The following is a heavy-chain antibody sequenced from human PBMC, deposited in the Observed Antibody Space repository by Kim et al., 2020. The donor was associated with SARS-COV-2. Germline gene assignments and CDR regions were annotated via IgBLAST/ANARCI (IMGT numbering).Heavy chain of an antibody. Sequence: ETLSLTCTVSGGSISNYYWSWIRQPPGKGLEWIGYIYYSGSTNYNPSLKSRVTISVETSKNQGSLKLSSVTAADTAVYYCASLGGTYDYWGQGTLVTVSS. D-gene: IGHD1-1*01. CDR2: IYYSGST. V-gene: IGHV4-59*01. CDR3: ASLGGTYDY. CDR1: GGSISNYY. J-gene: IGHJ4*02.